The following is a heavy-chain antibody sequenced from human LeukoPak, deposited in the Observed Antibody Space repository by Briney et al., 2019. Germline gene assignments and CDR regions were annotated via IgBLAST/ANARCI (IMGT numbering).Heavy chain of an antibody. D-gene: IGHD3-22*01. CDR1: GFTFSSYG. V-gene: IGHV3-30*18. CDR3: AKDSVLSSSGYYYYYGMDV. CDR2: ISYDGSNK. J-gene: IGHJ6*02. Sequence: QPGRSLRLSCAASGFTFSSYGMHWVRQAPGKGLEWVAVISYDGSNKYYADSVKGRFTISRDNSKNTLYLQMNSLRAEDTAVYYCAKDSVLSSSGYYYYYGMDVWGQGTTVTVSS.